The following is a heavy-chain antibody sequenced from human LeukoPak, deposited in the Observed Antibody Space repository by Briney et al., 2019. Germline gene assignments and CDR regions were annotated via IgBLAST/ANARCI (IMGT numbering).Heavy chain of an antibody. Sequence: ASVKVSFKATSRISWVRQASGQGLEWTGWIGTYGGDTYYAQKFQGRITVTTDTSTRTVDMELRNLRSDDTAVYYCARDLWNFYDDSGYNRDFDSWGQGTLVTVSS. D-gene: IGHD3-22*01. CDR3: ARDLWNFYDDSGYNRDFDS. J-gene: IGHJ5*01. CDR2: IGTYGGDT. CDR1: TSR. V-gene: IGHV1-18*01.